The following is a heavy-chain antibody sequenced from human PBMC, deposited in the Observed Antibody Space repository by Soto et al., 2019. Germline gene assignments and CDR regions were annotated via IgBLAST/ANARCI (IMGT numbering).Heavy chain of an antibody. Sequence: PGGSLRLSCAASGFTFSSYAMSWVRQAPGKGLEWVSVIYSGGSTYYADSVKGRFTISRDNSKNTLYLQMNSLRAEDTAVYYCARERPRGYGMDVWGQGTTVTVSS. V-gene: IGHV3-53*01. J-gene: IGHJ6*02. CDR1: GFTFSSYA. CDR3: ARERPRGYGMDV. CDR2: IYSGGST.